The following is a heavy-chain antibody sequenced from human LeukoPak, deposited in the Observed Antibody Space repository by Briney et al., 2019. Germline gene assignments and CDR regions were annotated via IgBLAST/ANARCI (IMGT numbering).Heavy chain of an antibody. CDR1: GFTFGDYA. J-gene: IGHJ2*01. V-gene: IGHV3-49*03. D-gene: IGHD2-2*02. CDR3: TRGPLRCSSTSCYTWYFDL. Sequence: GGSLRLSCTASGFTFGDYAMSWFRQAPGKGLEWVGFIRSKAYGGTTEYAASVKGRFTISRDDSKSIAYLQMNSLKTEDTAVHYCTRGPLRCSSTSCYTWYFDLWGRGTLVTVSS. CDR2: IRSKAYGGTT.